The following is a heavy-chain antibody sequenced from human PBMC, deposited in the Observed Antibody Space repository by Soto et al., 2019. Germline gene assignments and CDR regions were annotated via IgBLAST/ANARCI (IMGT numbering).Heavy chain of an antibody. Sequence: EVQLVESGGGLVQPGGYLRLSCAASGFTFSGYWMSWVRQAPGKGLEWVANIKQDGSEQFYEDSVKGRFTISRDNAKNSLYLQMNSLRAEDTAVYYCAREAVWGQGTTVTVSS. CDR2: IKQDGSEQ. CDR3: AREAV. V-gene: IGHV3-7*05. J-gene: IGHJ6*02. CDR1: GFTFSGYW.